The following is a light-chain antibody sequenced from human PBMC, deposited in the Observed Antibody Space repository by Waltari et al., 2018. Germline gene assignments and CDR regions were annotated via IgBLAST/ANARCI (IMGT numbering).Light chain of an antibody. CDR1: QSIVKY. Sequence: EIMFTQSPGTLCLSPGERATLSCKASQSIVKYLAWYQQKPGQAPRLLIYHTSIRATGIPDRFSGSGSETDFSLTISRLEPEDFAVYYCQHYVRLPATFGQGTNVEIK. CDR2: HTS. CDR3: QHYVRLPAT. J-gene: IGKJ1*01. V-gene: IGKV3-20*01.